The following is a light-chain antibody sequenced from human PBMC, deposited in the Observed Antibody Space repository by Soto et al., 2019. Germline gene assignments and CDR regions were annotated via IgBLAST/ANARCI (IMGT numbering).Light chain of an antibody. CDR1: GSNIGAGYD. J-gene: IGLJ3*02. CDR3: QSFDSSLNGWV. Sequence: QSVLTQPPSVSGAPGQRVTISCTGSGSNIGAGYDVHWYQQIPGTAPKLLIFDNNNRPSGVPDRFSGSNSATSASLAITGLQAEDEADYYCQSFDSSLNGWVFGGGTKLTVL. CDR2: DNN. V-gene: IGLV1-40*01.